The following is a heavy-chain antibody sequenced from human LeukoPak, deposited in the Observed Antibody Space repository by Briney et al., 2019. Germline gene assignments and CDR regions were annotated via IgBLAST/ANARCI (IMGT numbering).Heavy chain of an antibody. D-gene: IGHD2-15*01. V-gene: IGHV1-2*02. CDR2: INPNSGGT. CDR1: GYTFTGYY. J-gene: IGHJ5*02. CDR3: ARADIVVVVAPNWFDP. Sequence: GASVKVSCKASGYTFTGYYMHWVRPAPGQGLEWMGWINPNSGGTNYAQKFQGRVTMTRDTSISTAYMELSRLRSDDTAVYYCARADIVVVVAPNWFDPWGQGTLVTVSS.